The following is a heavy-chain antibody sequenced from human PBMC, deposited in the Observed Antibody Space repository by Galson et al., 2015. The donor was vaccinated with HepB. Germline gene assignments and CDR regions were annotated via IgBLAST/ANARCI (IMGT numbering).Heavy chain of an antibody. J-gene: IGHJ3*02. CDR3: AKDLDSGWSSNDAFDI. D-gene: IGHD6-19*01. V-gene: IGHV3-23*01. CDR2: ISGNGGST. Sequence: SLRLSCAASGFTFSSYAMSWVRQAPGKGLEWVSAISGNGGSTNYADSVKGRFTISRDNSKNTLYLQMNSLRAEDTAVYYCAKDLDSGWSSNDAFDIWGQGTMVTVSS. CDR1: GFTFSSYA.